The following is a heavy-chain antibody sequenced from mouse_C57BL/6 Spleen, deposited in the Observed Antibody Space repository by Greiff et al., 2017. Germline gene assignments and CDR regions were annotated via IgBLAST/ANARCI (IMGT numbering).Heavy chain of an antibody. CDR1: GYTFTSYW. Sequence: QVQLKQPGAELVKPGASVKLSCKASGYTFTSYWMHWVKQRPGQGLEWIGMIHPNSGSTNYNEKFKSKATLTVDKSSSTAYMQLSSLTSEDSAVYYCARQDYHYFDYWGQGTTLTVSS. CDR3: ARQDYHYFDY. CDR2: IHPNSGST. D-gene: IGHD2-4*01. J-gene: IGHJ2*01. V-gene: IGHV1-64*01.